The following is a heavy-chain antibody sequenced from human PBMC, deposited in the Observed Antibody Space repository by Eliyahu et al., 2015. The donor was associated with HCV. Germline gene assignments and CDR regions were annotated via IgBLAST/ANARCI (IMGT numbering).Heavy chain of an antibody. CDR1: GGSFSGYY. J-gene: IGHJ3*02. CDR2: INHSGST. Sequence: QVQLQQWGAGLLKPSETLSLTCAXYGGSFSGYYWSWIRQPPGKGLEWIGEINHSGSTNYNPSLKSRVTISVDTSKNQFCLKLSSVTAADTAVYYCARGRLRRKTYDAFDIWGQGTMVTVSS. CDR3: ARGRLRRKTYDAFDI. V-gene: IGHV4-34*01. D-gene: IGHD4-17*01.